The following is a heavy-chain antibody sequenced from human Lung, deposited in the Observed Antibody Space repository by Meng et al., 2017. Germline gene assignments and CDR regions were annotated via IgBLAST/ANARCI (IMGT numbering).Heavy chain of an antibody. CDR2: INHSGST. CDR1: GWSFSDYY. D-gene: IGHD4-11*01. CDR3: ARGPTTMAHDFDY. J-gene: IGHJ4*02. Sequence: QQWGAGLLNPSETLSLTCVVSGWSFSDYYWSWIRQPPGKGLEWIGEINHSGSTNYNPSLESRATISVDTSQNNLSLKLSSVTAADSAVYYCARGPTTMAHDFDYWGQGTLVTVSS. V-gene: IGHV4-34*01.